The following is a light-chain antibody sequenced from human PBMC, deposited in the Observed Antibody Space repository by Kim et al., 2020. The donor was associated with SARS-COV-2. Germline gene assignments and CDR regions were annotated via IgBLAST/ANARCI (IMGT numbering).Light chain of an antibody. V-gene: IGLV1-40*01. CDR1: STNIGAGYD. CDR2: GKS. Sequence: QRVTIYCTGSSTNIGAGYDVHWYQQLPGTAPKLLIYGKSNRPSGVPDRFSGSKSGTSASLAITGLQAEDEADDYCQSYDSSLSGWVFGGGTQLTVL. J-gene: IGLJ3*02. CDR3: QSYDSSLSGWV.